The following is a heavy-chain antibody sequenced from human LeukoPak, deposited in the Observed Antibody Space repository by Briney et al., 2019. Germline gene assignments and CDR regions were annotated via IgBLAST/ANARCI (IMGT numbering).Heavy chain of an antibody. Sequence: PSETLSLTCAVSGGSFSGYYWTWIRQPPGKGLEWIGEINHSGSANYNPSLKSRVTISLDTSKNQFSLKLSSVTAADTAVYYCARKSRELAYFDYWGQGTLVTVSS. CDR2: INHSGSA. D-gene: IGHD1-26*01. J-gene: IGHJ4*02. CDR1: GGSFSGYY. CDR3: ARKSRELAYFDY. V-gene: IGHV4-34*01.